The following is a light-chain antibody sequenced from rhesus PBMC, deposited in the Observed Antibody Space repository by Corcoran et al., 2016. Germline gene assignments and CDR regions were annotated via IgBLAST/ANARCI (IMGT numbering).Light chain of an antibody. Sequence: DIQMTQSPSSLSASVGDRVTITCRASQGISSYLAWFQQKPGKAPKPLIKYASNLERGGPSRFSGSGSGTEFTLTISSLQPEDVATNSCQQYNRDPWTFGQGTKVEIK. V-gene: IGKV1-37*01. J-gene: IGKJ1*01. CDR3: QQYNRDPWT. CDR1: QGISSY. CDR2: YAS.